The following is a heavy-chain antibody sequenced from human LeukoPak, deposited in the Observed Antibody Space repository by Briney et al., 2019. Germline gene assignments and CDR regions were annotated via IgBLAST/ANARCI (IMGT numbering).Heavy chain of an antibody. Sequence: PSGTLSLTCAVSGGSISGSNWWSWVRQPPGKGLEWIGEIYHSGSTNYNPSLKSRVTISVDKSKNQFSLKLSSVTAADTAVYYCVRLSMDRGYYYYMDVWGKGTTVTVSS. CDR3: VRLSMDRGYYYYMDV. D-gene: IGHD3-10*01. CDR2: IYHSGST. V-gene: IGHV4-4*02. CDR1: GGSISGSNW. J-gene: IGHJ6*03.